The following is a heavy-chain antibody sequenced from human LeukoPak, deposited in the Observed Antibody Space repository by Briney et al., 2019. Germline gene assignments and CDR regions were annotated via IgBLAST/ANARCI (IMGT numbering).Heavy chain of an antibody. CDR1: GFTFSNYW. CDR2: ISSSTDYI. CDR3: AREGHRRTFDY. V-gene: IGHV3-21*01. J-gene: IGHJ4*02. D-gene: IGHD1-14*01. Sequence: GGSLRLSCAASGFTFSNYWMTWVRQAPGKGLEWVSSISSSTDYIYYADSVKGRFTISRDNAKNSLYLQMNSLRAEDTAVYYCAREGHRRTFDYWGQGTLVTVSS.